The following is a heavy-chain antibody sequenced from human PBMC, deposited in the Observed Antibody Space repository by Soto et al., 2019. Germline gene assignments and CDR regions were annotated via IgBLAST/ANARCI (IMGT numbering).Heavy chain of an antibody. D-gene: IGHD3-9*01. CDR2: IYYSGST. Sequence: SETLSLTCTVAGGSISSGGYYWSWIRQHPGKGLEWIGYIYYSGSTYYNPSLKSRVTISVDTSKNQFSLKLSSVTAADTAVYYCARGPYDILTGYYNYYYYYGMDVWGQGTTVTVS. CDR3: ARGPYDILTGYYNYYYYYGMDV. CDR1: GGSISSGGYY. V-gene: IGHV4-31*03. J-gene: IGHJ6*02.